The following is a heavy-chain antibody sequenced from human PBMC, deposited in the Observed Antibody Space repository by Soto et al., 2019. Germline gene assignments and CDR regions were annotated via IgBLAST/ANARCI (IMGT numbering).Heavy chain of an antibody. D-gene: IGHD6-19*01. CDR2: IDPSDSYT. Sequence: HGESLKISCKGSGYSFTSYWISWVRQMPGKGLEWMGRIDPSDSYTNYSPSFQGHVTISADKSISTAYLQWSSLKASDTAMYYCASNSSDTPRADYYGMDVWGQGTTVTVSS. CDR3: ASNSSDTPRADYYGMDV. CDR1: GYSFTSYW. V-gene: IGHV5-10-1*01. J-gene: IGHJ6*02.